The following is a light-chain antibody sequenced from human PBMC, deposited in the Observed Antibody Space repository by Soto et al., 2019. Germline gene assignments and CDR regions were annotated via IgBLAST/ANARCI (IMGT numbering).Light chain of an antibody. V-gene: IGKV3-20*01. CDR3: QQYGSSSLT. CDR1: HSVSSSY. CDR2: GAS. Sequence: EIVVTQSPGTLSLSPGEIATLSCRAGHSVSSSYLAWYQQKPGQAPRLLIYGASSRATGIPDRFSGSGSGTDFTLTISRLEPEDFAVYYWQQYGSSSLTFGGGTKVEIK. J-gene: IGKJ4*01.